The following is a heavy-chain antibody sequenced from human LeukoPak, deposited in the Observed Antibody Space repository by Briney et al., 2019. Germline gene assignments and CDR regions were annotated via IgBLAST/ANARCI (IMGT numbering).Heavy chain of an antibody. CDR3: AKDYDFWSGYSIAHY. D-gene: IGHD3-3*01. CDR1: GFTFSSYA. J-gene: IGHJ4*02. CDR2: ISGSGGST. V-gene: IGHV3-23*01. Sequence: GGSLRLSCAASGFTFSSYAMSWVRQAPGKGLEWVSAISGSGGSTYYADSVKGRFTISRDNSKNTLYLQMNSLRAEDTAVYYCAKDYDFWSGYSIAHYWDQGTLVTVSS.